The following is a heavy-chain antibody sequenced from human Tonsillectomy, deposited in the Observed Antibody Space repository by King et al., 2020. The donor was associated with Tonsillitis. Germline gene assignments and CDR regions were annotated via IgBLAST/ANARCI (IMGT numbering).Heavy chain of an antibody. V-gene: IGHV3-33*01. CDR3: VREKIGLASFDL. CDR2: IWYDGSNK. Sequence: VQLVESGGGVVQPGRSLRLSCAGSGFTFSDHGIHWVRQAPGKGLEWVAIIWYDGSNKFYAASVKGRFTLSRDNSKNTLFLQMNSLRAEDTAVYYCVREKIGLASFDLWGPGTLVTVSS. D-gene: IGHD6-19*01. J-gene: IGHJ4*02. CDR1: GFTFSDHG.